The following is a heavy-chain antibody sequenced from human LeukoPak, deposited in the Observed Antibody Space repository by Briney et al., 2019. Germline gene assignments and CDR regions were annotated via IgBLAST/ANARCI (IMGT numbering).Heavy chain of an antibody. CDR1: GGSFSGYY. Sequence: SETLSLTCAVYGGSFSGYYWSWIRQPPGKGLEWIGEINHSGSTNYNPSLKSRVTISVDTPKNQFSLKLSSVTAADTAVYYCASSTDFWSGYLDYWGQGTLVTVSS. CDR3: ASSTDFWSGYLDY. J-gene: IGHJ4*02. V-gene: IGHV4-34*01. D-gene: IGHD3-3*01. CDR2: INHSGST.